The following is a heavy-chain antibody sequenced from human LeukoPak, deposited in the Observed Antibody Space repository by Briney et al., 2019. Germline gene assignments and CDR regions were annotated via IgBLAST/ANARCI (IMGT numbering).Heavy chain of an antibody. CDR1: GYSFTSYW. Sequence: GGSLKISCKGSGYSFTSYWIGWVRQMPGKGLEWMGIIYPGDSDTRYSPSLQGQVTISADKSISTAYLQWSSLKASDTAMYYCARGYHYDSSGFSNDAFDIWGQGTMVTVSS. D-gene: IGHD3-22*01. J-gene: IGHJ3*02. CDR3: ARGYHYDSSGFSNDAFDI. CDR2: IYPGDSDT. V-gene: IGHV5-51*01.